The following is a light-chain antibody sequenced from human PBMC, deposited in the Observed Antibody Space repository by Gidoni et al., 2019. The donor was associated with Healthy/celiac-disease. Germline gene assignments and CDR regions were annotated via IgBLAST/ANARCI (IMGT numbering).Light chain of an antibody. CDR2: LNSDGSH. Sequence: QLVLTQSPSASASLGASVKLTCTRSSGHSSYAIAWHQQQPEKGPRYLMKLNSDGSHSKGDGIPDRFSGSSSGAERYLTISSLQSEDEADYYCQTWGTGIRGVFGGGTKLTVL. CDR3: QTWGTGIRGV. V-gene: IGLV4-69*01. J-gene: IGLJ3*02. CDR1: SGHSSYA.